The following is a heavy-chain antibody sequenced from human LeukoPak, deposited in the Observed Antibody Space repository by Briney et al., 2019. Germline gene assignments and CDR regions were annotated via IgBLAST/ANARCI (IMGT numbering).Heavy chain of an antibody. V-gene: IGHV3-7*01. J-gene: IGHJ4*02. D-gene: IGHD2-15*01. Sequence: GGSLRLSCVASGFPFSSYWMTWVRQAPGKGLEWVANIKQDGSKKSYVDSVKGRFTISRDNAKNSLYLQMNSLRAEDTAVYYCATDRATQYFDYWGQGTLVSVSS. CDR1: GFPFSSYW. CDR2: IKQDGSKK. CDR3: ATDRATQYFDY.